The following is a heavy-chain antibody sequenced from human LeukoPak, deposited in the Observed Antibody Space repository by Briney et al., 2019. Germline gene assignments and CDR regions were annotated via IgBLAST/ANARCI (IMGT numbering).Heavy chain of an antibody. CDR1: GGTFTMYY. V-gene: IGHV1-69*04. J-gene: IGHJ5*02. D-gene: IGHD2-15*01. CDR2: VIPILGKA. Sequence: SVKVSCKTSGGTFTMYYISWVRQAPGQGVEWVGRVIPILGKANYAQKYQGRVTITPDKPTTTAYMELSSLRSEYTAVYYCARGKVVAREYNWFDPWGQGTLLTVSS. CDR3: ARGKVVAREYNWFDP.